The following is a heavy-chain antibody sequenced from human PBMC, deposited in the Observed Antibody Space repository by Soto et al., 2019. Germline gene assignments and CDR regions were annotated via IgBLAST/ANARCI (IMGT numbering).Heavy chain of an antibody. Sequence: GASVKVSCKASGGTFSSYAISWVRQAPGQGLEWMGGIIPIFGTANYAQKFQGRVTISVDMSKNQFSLNMNSVTAADTAMYYCVRHESRFYYYHYMDVWGKGTTVTVSS. CDR1: GGTFSSYA. CDR2: IIPIFGTA. D-gene: IGHD3-16*01. CDR3: VRHESRFYYYHYMDV. J-gene: IGHJ6*03. V-gene: IGHV1-69*06.